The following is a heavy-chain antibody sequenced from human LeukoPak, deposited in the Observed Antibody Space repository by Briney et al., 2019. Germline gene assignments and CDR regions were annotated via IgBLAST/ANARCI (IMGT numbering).Heavy chain of an antibody. V-gene: IGHV3-48*02. D-gene: IGHD3-22*01. J-gene: IGHJ5*02. CDR1: GFTFSSYS. CDR3: ARDHQVDYYDSSGYYP. Sequence: PGGSLRLSCAASGFTFSSYSMNWVRQAPGKGLEWVSYISSSSSTIYYADSVKGRFTISRDNAKNSLYLQMNSLRDEDTAVYYCARDHQVDYYDSSGYYPWGQGTLVTVSS. CDR2: ISSSSSTI.